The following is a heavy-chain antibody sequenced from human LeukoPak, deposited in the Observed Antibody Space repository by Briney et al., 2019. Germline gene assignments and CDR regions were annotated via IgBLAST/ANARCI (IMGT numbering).Heavy chain of an antibody. V-gene: IGHV4-38-2*02. J-gene: IGHJ4*02. CDR2: IYHGGST. CDR3: ARDPMPRRDGYNFFDY. D-gene: IGHD5-24*01. Sequence: SETLSLTCTVSGYSISSGYYWGWIRQPPGKGLEWIGSIYHGGSTYYNPSLKSRVTISVDTSKNQFSLKLSSVTAADTAVYYCARDPMPRRDGYNFFDYWGQGTLVTVSS. CDR1: GYSISSGYY.